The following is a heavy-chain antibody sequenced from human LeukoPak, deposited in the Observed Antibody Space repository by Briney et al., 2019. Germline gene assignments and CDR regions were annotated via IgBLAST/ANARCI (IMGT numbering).Heavy chain of an antibody. J-gene: IGHJ6*02. V-gene: IGHV3-23*01. Sequence: GGSLRLPCRASRFTYSALAKTGARQAPEQGLEWVSSIGSDNKPHYSESVKGRFAISRDNSKSMLFLQLNSLRAEDTALYYCARDPQYYVAMDVWGQGTTVTVSS. CDR1: RFTYSALA. CDR3: ARDPQYYVAMDV. CDR2: IGSDNKP. D-gene: IGHD3-10*02.